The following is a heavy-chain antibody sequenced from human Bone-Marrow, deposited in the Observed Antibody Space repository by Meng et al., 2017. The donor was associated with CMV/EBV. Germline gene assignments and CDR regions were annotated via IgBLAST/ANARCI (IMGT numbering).Heavy chain of an antibody. CDR1: GFTFSSYS. D-gene: IGHD3-3*01. CDR3: ARDRWSGYYRGYYYYGMAV. CDR2: ISSSSSTI. Sequence: GESLKISCAASGFTFSSYSMNWVRQAPGKGLEWVSYISSSSSTIYYADSVKGRFTISIDNAKNSLYLQMNSLRAEDTAVYYCARDRWSGYYRGYYYYGMAVWGQGTTVTVSS. V-gene: IGHV3-48*04. J-gene: IGHJ6*02.